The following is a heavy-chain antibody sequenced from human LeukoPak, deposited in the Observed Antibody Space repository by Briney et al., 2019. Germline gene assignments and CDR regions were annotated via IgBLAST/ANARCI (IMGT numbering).Heavy chain of an antibody. D-gene: IGHD3-10*01. CDR2: IKSKTDGETT. CDR3: TTDLGTYYHGSQRLIPIDY. CDR1: GFTFTNAW. Sequence: GGSLRLSCVDSGFTFTNAWMSWVRQAPGKGLEWIGRIKSKTDGETTSYAEPVRGRFTISRDDSKSAVYLQMNSLKIEDTAVYYCTTDLGTYYHGSQRLIPIDYWGQGTLVTVSS. J-gene: IGHJ4*02. V-gene: IGHV3-15*01.